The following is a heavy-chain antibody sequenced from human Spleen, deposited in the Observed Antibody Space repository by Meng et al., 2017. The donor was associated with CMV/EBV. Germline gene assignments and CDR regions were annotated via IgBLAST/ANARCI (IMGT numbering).Heavy chain of an antibody. CDR3: ARDFRRCTDTTCYAVLDV. V-gene: IGHV3-21*01. CDR2: ISGSSSSI. J-gene: IGHJ6*02. CDR1: GFIFSDYS. Sequence: GESLKISCAASGFIFSDYSMTWVRQAPGKGLEWVSFISGSSSSIYYADSVKGRFTISRDNAKKSLYLHMYSLRAEDTAVDHCARDFRRCTDTTCYAVLDVWGQGTTVTVSS. D-gene: IGHD2-2*01.